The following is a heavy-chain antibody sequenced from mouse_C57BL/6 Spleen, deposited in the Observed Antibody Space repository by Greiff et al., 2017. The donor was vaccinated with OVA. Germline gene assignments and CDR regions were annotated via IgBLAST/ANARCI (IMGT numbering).Heavy chain of an antibody. J-gene: IGHJ4*01. V-gene: IGHV1-76*01. CDR3: ATAMDY. CDR1: GYTFTDYY. CDR2: IYPGSGNT. Sequence: QVQLQQSGAELVRPGASVKLSCKASGYTFTDYYINWVKQRPGQGLEWIARIYPGSGNTYYNEKFKGKATLTAEKSSSTAYMQLSSLTSEDSAVYFCATAMDYWGQGTSVTVSS.